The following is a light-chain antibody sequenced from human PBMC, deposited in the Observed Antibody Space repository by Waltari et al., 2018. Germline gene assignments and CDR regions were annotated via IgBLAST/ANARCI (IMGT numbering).Light chain of an antibody. J-gene: IGKJ1*01. V-gene: IGKV3-20*01. CDR1: QSVSRY. CDR2: EAA. Sequence: EIVLTQSPGTLSLSPGERATLSCRASQSVSRYLAWYQQKPGQAPRLLIYEAARRATGIPDRFSGSGSVTDFTLTISRLEPEDFAVYYCQKYGTLPATFGQGTKVEIK. CDR3: QKYGTLPAT.